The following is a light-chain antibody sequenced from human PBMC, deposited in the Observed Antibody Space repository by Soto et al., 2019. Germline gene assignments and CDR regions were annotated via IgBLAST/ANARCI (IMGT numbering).Light chain of an antibody. J-gene: IGLJ1*01. CDR3: QSYDRSLSGAF. CDR2: GNS. Sequence: QSVLTQPPSVSGAPGQRVTISCTGSSSNIGAGYDAHWYQHLPGTAPKLLVYGNSXXPSGVPHRFSGSRSATSAPLTITGLQAEDEADYSFQSYDRSLSGAFFGTGTKVTVL. V-gene: IGLV1-40*01. CDR1: SSNIGAGYD.